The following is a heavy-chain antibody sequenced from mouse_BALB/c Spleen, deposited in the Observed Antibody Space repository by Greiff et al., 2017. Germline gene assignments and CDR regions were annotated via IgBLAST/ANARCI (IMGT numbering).Heavy chain of an antibody. CDR1: GFTFSSYA. V-gene: IGHV5-6-5*01. Sequence: EVMLVESGGGLVKPGGSLKLSCAASGFTFSSYAMSWVRQTPEKRLEWVASISSGGSTSYPDSVKGRFTISRDNARNILYLQMSSLRSEDTAMYYCARGRDGNYDYAMDYWGQGTSVTVSS. J-gene: IGHJ4*01. D-gene: IGHD2-1*01. CDR2: ISSGGST. CDR3: ARGRDGNYDYAMDY.